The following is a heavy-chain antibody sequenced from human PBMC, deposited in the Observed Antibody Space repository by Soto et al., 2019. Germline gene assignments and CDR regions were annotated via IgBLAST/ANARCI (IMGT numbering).Heavy chain of an antibody. Sequence: QLQLQESGPGLVKPSETLSLTCTVSGGSIDRSNYYWDWIRQPPGKGLEWIGTTYYNGNAYYNPSLKCRVTMSVDTSKNQFSLTLISVTAADTAVYYCARHFVAVVIKGWGYWGQGTLVTVSS. D-gene: IGHD3-22*01. CDR1: GGSIDRSNYY. J-gene: IGHJ4*02. V-gene: IGHV4-39*01. CDR3: ARHFVAVVIKGWGY. CDR2: TYYNGNA.